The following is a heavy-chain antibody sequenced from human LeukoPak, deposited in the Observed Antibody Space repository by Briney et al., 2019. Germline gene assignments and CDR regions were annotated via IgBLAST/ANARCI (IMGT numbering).Heavy chain of an antibody. CDR2: IIPIFGTA. Sequence: ASVKVSCKASGGTFSSYAISWVRQAPGQGLEWMGGIIPIFGTANYAQKFQGRVTITADKSTSTAYMELSSLRSEDTAVYYCARVVVAVGYYMDVWGKGTTVTVSS. CDR3: ARVVVAVGYYMDV. J-gene: IGHJ6*03. D-gene: IGHD2-15*01. V-gene: IGHV1-69*06. CDR1: GGTFSSYA.